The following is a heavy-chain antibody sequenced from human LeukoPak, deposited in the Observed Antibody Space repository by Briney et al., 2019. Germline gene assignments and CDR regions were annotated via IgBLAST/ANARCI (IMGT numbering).Heavy chain of an antibody. Sequence: PSETLSLTCAVYGGSFSGYYWSWIRQPPGKGLEWIGEINHSGSTNYNPSLKSRVTISVDTSKNQFSLKLSSVTAADTAVYYCARVAGYCSSTSCYTPLLHYYMGVWGKGTTVTVSS. CDR1: GGSFSGYY. D-gene: IGHD2-2*02. CDR3: ARVAGYCSSTSCYTPLLHYYMGV. J-gene: IGHJ6*03. CDR2: INHSGST. V-gene: IGHV4-34*01.